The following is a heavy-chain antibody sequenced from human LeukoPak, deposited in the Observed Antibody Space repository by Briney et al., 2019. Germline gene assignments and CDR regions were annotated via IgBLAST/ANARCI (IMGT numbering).Heavy chain of an antibody. CDR2: IKQDGSEK. CDR1: GFTFSRYL. D-gene: IGHD3-22*01. V-gene: IGHV3-7*01. CDR3: ARDHSSGYYGY. J-gene: IGHJ4*02. Sequence: PGGSLRLSCAASGFTFSRYLLSWVRQAHGKGLEWVANIKQDGSEKYYVDSVKGRFTFSRDNAKNSLYLQMNSLRAEDTAVYYCARDHSSGYYGYWGQGTLVTVSS.